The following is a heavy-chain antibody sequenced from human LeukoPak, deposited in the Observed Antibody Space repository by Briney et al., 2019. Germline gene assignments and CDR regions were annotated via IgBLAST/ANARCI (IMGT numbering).Heavy chain of an antibody. D-gene: IGHD1-7*01. J-gene: IGHJ6*03. CDR1: GYTFSSYD. V-gene: IGHV1-8*01. CDR2: MNPNSGNT. Sequence: ASVKVSCKASGYTFSSYDINWVRQATGQGLEWMGWMNPNSGNTGYALKFQGRVTMTSNASITTAYMELSSLKSEDTAVYYCATASITGTRSSGWYYYYYYMDVWGKGTTVTVSS. CDR3: ATASITGTRSSGWYYYYYYMDV.